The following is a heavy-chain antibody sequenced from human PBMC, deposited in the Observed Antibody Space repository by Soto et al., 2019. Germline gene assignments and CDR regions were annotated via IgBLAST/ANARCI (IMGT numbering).Heavy chain of an antibody. CDR3: AHYRSGRAFDI. D-gene: IGHD1-26*01. CDR1: GGSIRNNY. Sequence: PSETLSLTCTVSGGSIRNNYWSWIRQPPGKGLEWVGYIYYTGTSKYNPSLKSRVTISVDSSKNQFSLKLDSVTAADTAVYYCAHYRSGRAFDIWGKGTMVT. V-gene: IGHV4-59*08. J-gene: IGHJ3*02. CDR2: IYYTGTS.